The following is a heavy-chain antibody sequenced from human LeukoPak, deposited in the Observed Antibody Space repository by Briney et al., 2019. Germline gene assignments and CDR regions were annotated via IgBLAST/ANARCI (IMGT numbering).Heavy chain of an antibody. Sequence: GGSLRLSCAASGFTFSSYGMHWVRQAPGKGLEWVAVIWYDGSTKYYADSVKGRFTISRDNSKNTLYLQMNSLRAEDTAVYYCARGGEFQLLSPLYYYYGMDVWGKGTTVTVSS. CDR2: IWYDGSTK. J-gene: IGHJ6*04. V-gene: IGHV3-33*01. CDR1: GFTFSSYG. CDR3: ARGGEFQLLSPLYYYYGMDV. D-gene: IGHD2-2*01.